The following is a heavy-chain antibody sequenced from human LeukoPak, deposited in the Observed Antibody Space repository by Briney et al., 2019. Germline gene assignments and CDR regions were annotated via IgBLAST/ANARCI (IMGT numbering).Heavy chain of an antibody. CDR3: ASGTSAAEVFDD. V-gene: IGHV4-59*12. CDR1: GGSISSYY. J-gene: IGHJ5*02. CDR2: IYYSGST. Sequence: SETLSLTCTVSGGSISSYYWSWIRQPPGKGLAWIGYIYYSGSTNYNPSLKSRVTISAGTSKKQFSLNLSSVTAADTAVYYCASGTSAAEVFDDWGQGTLVTVSS. D-gene: IGHD6-13*01.